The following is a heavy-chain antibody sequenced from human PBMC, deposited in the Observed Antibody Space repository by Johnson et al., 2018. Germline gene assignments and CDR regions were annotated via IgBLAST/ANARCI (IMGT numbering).Heavy chain of an antibody. CDR2: ISHSGLI. V-gene: IGHV3-48*03. Sequence: EVQLVESGGGLVQPGVSLRLSCGVSGFTFDKTPMNWVRQTPGKGLAWLSYISHSGLIYYADVVKGRFTSSRDNAKHSLYLEMNSLRAEATAIYYCAKDKHDWAIDYWGQGALVTVSS. J-gene: IGHJ4*02. D-gene: IGHD3-9*01. CDR1: GFTFDKTP. CDR3: AKDKHDWAIDY.